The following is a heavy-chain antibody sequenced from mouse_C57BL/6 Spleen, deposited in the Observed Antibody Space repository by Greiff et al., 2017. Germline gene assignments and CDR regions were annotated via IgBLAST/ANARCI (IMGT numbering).Heavy chain of an antibody. CDR1: GFTFSSYA. CDR2: ISDGGSYT. Sequence: EVKVVESGGGLVKPGGSLKLSCAASGFTFSSYAMSWVRQTPEKRLEWVATISDGGSYTYYPDNVKGRFTISRDNAKNNLYLQMSHLKSEDTAMYYCARDCRLLRLYWYFDVWGTGTTGTVSS. CDR3: ARDCRLLRLYWYFDV. D-gene: IGHD1-2*01. V-gene: IGHV5-4*01. J-gene: IGHJ1*03.